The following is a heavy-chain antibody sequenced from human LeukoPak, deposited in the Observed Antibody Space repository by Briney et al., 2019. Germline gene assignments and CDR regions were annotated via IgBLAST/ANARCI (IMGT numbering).Heavy chain of an antibody. J-gene: IGHJ4*02. CDR2: ISLSSGTI. CDR1: GFTFSSYC. V-gene: IGHV3-48*02. CDR3: ARDRGYCSGGSCYTYYFDY. D-gene: IGHD2-15*01. Sequence: PGGSLRLSCAASGFTFSSYCMNWVRQAPGKGLEWISYISLSSGTIYYADSVKCRFTISRDNAKNSLYLQMNSLRDEDTAVYYCARDRGYCSGGSCYTYYFDYWGQGTLVTVSS.